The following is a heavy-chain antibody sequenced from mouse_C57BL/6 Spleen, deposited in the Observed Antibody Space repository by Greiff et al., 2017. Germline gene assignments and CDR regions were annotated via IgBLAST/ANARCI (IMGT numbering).Heavy chain of an antibody. D-gene: IGHD2-3*01. Sequence: EVKLVESGGGLVQPGGSLKLSCAASGFTFSDYGMAWVRQAPRTGPEWVAFISNLAYSIYYADTVTGRFTISRENAKNTLYLEMSSLRSEDTAMYYCARDGYYAMDYWGQGTSVTVSS. J-gene: IGHJ4*01. V-gene: IGHV5-15*01. CDR1: GFTFSDYG. CDR3: ARDGYYAMDY. CDR2: ISNLAYSI.